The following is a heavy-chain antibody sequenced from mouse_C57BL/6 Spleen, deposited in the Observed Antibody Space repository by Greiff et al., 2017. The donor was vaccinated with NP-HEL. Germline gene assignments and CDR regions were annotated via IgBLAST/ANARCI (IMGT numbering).Heavy chain of an antibody. CDR2: IYPRSGNT. J-gene: IGHJ2*01. D-gene: IGHD1-1*01. Sequence: QVQLQQSGAELARPGASVKLSCKASGYTFTSYGISWVKQRTGQGLEWIGEIYPRSGNTYYNEKFKGKATLTADKSSSTAYMELRSLTSEDSAVYFCAREDSITTVVAGVDYWGQGTTLTVSS. V-gene: IGHV1-81*01. CDR1: GYTFTSYG. CDR3: AREDSITTVVAGVDY.